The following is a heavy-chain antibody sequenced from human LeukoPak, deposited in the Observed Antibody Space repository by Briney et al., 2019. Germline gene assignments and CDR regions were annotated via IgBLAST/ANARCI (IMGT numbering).Heavy chain of an antibody. CDR3: ARDRDIVSTIFDY. CDR2: ISSDGSTT. V-gene: IGHV3-74*01. CDR1: GFTFSSYW. D-gene: IGHD5/OR15-5a*01. Sequence: HPGGSLRLSCAASGFTFSSYWMHWVRQAPGKGLVWVSRISSDGSTTNYADSVKGRFTISRDNAKNTLHLQVNSLRAEDTAVYYCARDRDIVSTIFDYWGQGTLVTVSS. J-gene: IGHJ4*02.